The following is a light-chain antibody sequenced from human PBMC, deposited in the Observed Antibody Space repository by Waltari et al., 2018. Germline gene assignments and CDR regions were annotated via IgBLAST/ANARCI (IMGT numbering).Light chain of an antibody. Sequence: DIVLTQSPATLAVALGETATCNLKTRQSVLYRSNNKNSLACYQQNPRQPPKLLICLASTRDSAVPDRFIGSESETDFTLTINSLQPEDVAVYYCQQYQSSPSLTFGGGTKVEI. J-gene: IGKJ4*01. CDR2: LAS. CDR3: QQYQSSPSLT. CDR1: QSVLYRSNNKNS. V-gene: IGKV4-1*01.